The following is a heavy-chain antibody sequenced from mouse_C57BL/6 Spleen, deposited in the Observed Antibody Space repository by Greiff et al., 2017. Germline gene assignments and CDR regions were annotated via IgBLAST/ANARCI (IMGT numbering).Heavy chain of an antibody. J-gene: IGHJ2*01. CDR2: IDPENGDT. Sequence: VHVKQSGAELVRPGASVKLSCTASGFNIKDDYMHWVKQRPEQGLEWIGWIDPENGDTEYASKFQGKATITADTSSNTAYLQLSRLTSEDTAVYYCTTALSLCYWGQGTTLTVSS. D-gene: IGHD6-2*01. CDR3: TTALSLCY. V-gene: IGHV14-4*01. CDR1: GFNIKDDY.